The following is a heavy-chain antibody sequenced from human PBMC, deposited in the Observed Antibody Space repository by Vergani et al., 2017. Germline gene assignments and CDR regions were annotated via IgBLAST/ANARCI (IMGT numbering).Heavy chain of an antibody. CDR1: GGSFSGYY. Sequence: QVQLQQWGAGLLKPSETLSLTCAVYGGSFSGYYWSWIRQPPGKGLEWIGEINHSGSTNYNPSLKSRVTISVDTSKNQFSLKLSSVTAADTAGYYCARGPPRLKANGFDPWGQGTLVTVSS. CDR2: INHSGST. V-gene: IGHV4-34*01. J-gene: IGHJ5*02. CDR3: ARGPPRLKANGFDP.